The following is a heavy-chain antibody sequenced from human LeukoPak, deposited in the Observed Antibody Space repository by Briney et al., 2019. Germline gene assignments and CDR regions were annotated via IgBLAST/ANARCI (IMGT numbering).Heavy chain of an antibody. J-gene: IGHJ4*02. CDR1: GFTFSSYR. CDR3: ASSWGSAIDF. V-gene: IGHV3-48*04. D-gene: IGHD3-16*01. CDR2: ISSSSSTI. Sequence: GGSLRLSCAASGFTFSSYRMNWVRQAPGKGLEWVSYISSSSSTIYYADSVKGRFTISRDNAKNSLYLQMTSLRAEDTAVYYCASSWGSAIDFWGQGTLVTVSS.